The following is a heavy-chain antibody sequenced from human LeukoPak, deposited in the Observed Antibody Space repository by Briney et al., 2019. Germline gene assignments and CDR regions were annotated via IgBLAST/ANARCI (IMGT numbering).Heavy chain of an antibody. D-gene: IGHD1-26*01. CDR1: GYTFTSYY. J-gene: IGHJ4*02. CDR3: ARERRYSGSYKQVGYFDY. Sequence: SVKVSCKASGYTFTSYYMHWVRQAPGQGLEWMGGIIPIFGTANYAQKFQGRVTITADKSTSTAYMELSSLRSEDTAVYYCARERRYSGSYKQVGYFDYWGQGTLVTVSS. CDR2: IIPIFGTA. V-gene: IGHV1-69*06.